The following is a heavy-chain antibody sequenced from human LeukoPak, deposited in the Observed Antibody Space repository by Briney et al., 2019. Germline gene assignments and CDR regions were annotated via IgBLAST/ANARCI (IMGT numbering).Heavy chain of an antibody. CDR3: ARGSPVVAFDI. CDR1: GGSISSYY. Sequence: TSETLSLTCTVSGGSISSYYWSWIRQPPGKGLEWIGYIYYSGSTDYNPSLKSRVTISVGTSKNQFSLKLSSVTAADTAVYYCARGSPVVAFDIWGQGTMVTVSS. D-gene: IGHD2-21*01. CDR2: IYYSGST. J-gene: IGHJ3*02. V-gene: IGHV4-59*01.